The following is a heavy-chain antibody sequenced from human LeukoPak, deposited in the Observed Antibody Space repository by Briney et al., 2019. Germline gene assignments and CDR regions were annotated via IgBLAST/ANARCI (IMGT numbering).Heavy chain of an antibody. D-gene: IGHD2-15*01. J-gene: IGHJ4*02. V-gene: IGHV3-7*01. CDR3: ARARTATYIVFADF. CDR1: GFTFSNYW. CDR2: INEEETER. Sequence: PGGSLRLSCAASGFTFSNYWMSWVRRAPGKGLEWVANINEEETERYYVASVEGRFTVSRDNGKNSLYLQMNGLRAEDSAVFYCARARTATYIVFADFWGQGTLVTVSS.